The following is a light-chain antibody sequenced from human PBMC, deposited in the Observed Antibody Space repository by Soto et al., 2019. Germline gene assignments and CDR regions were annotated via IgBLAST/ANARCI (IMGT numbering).Light chain of an antibody. J-gene: IGLJ1*01. Sequence: QSALTQPASVSGSPGQSITISCTGTSSDVGGYNYVSWYQQHPGKAPKLMIYEVSNRPSGVSNRFSGSKSANTASLTISGLQAEDEADYYCSSYTSSSTLIFGTGTKVT. V-gene: IGLV2-14*01. CDR1: SSDVGGYNY. CDR3: SSYTSSSTLI. CDR2: EVS.